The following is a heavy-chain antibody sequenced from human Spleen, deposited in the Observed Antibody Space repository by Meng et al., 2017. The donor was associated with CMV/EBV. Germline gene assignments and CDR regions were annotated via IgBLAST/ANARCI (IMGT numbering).Heavy chain of an antibody. Sequence: SGYSFTSHWIGWVRQMTGKDLEWMGIIYPADSGTRYSPSFEGQVTITADKPTSTAYLQWSSLKASDTAIYYCARRYCSDAVCYYFDYWGQGTLVTVSS. CDR1: GYSFTSHW. D-gene: IGHD2-8*01. J-gene: IGHJ4*02. CDR2: IYPADSGT. CDR3: ARRYCSDAVCYYFDY. V-gene: IGHV5-51*04.